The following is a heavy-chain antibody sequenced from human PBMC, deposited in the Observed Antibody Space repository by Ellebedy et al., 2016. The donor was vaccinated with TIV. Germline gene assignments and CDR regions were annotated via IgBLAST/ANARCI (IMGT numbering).Heavy chain of an antibody. CDR2: IKQDGSEK. D-gene: IGHD6-19*01. J-gene: IGHJ4*02. Sequence: GESLKISCTASGFTFSNYWMTWVRQAPGKGLAWVANIKQDGSEKYYVDSVKGRFSISRDNAKNSLYVQMNSLRDEDTAVYYCARDQWLGSAYYFDSWGQGTLVTVSS. CDR1: GFTFSNYW. V-gene: IGHV3-7*01. CDR3: ARDQWLGSAYYFDS.